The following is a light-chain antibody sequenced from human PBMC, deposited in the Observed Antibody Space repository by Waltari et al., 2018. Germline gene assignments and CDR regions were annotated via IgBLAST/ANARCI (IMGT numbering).Light chain of an antibody. CDR1: NIGSIS. CDR3: QVWDTGSDHVI. Sequence: SYVLTQPPSVSVAPGETARISCGGNNIGSISVHWYQQKAGQAPVLVMSYDADRPSGIPERLAGSNSGNTATLTINRVEVGDEADYYCQVWDTGSDHVIFGGGTKLTV. CDR2: YDA. V-gene: IGLV3-21*04. J-gene: IGLJ2*01.